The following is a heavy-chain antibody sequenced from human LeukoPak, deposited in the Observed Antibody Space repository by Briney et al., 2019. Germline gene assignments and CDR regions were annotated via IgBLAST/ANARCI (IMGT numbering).Heavy chain of an antibody. Sequence: GGSLRLSCAASGFTFSDYDMHWVRQATGKGLEWVSAIGTAGDTYYPGSVKGRFTISRENAKNSLYLQMNSLRAGDTAVYYCARGCSSTSCYPHYYYYGMDVWGQGTTVTVSS. J-gene: IGHJ6*02. CDR3: ARGCSSTSCYPHYYYYGMDV. V-gene: IGHV3-13*01. CDR2: IGTAGDT. CDR1: GFTFSDYD. D-gene: IGHD2-2*01.